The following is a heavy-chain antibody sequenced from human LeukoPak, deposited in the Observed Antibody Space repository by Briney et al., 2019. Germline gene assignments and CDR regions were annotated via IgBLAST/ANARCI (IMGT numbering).Heavy chain of an antibody. CDR3: ARRAGDYSHPYDY. CDR1: EFSVGSNY. V-gene: IGHV3-66*04. Sequence: GGSLRLSCAASEFSVGSNYMTWVRQAPGKGLEWVSLIYSGGSTYYADSVKGRFTISRDNSKNTLYLQMNSLRAEDTAVYYCARRAGDYSHPYDYWGQGTLVTVSS. CDR2: IYSGGST. J-gene: IGHJ4*02. D-gene: IGHD3-22*01.